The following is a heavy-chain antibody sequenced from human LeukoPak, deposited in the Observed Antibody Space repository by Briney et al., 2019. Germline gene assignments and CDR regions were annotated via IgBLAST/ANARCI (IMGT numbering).Heavy chain of an antibody. D-gene: IGHD3-22*01. J-gene: IGHJ4*01. CDR3: TPPVHYSDSRFDF. CDR2: IKSRADGGTT. CDR1: RLPFSIAW. Sequence: GGSLRLSCAGSRLPFSIAWMTWVRQAPGKGLEWVGRIKSRADGGTTDYAAPVKGRFAISRDDSKSMVYLQMNTLRTENTAVHYWTPPVHYSDSRFDFWGDGTLVTASS. V-gene: IGHV3-15*01.